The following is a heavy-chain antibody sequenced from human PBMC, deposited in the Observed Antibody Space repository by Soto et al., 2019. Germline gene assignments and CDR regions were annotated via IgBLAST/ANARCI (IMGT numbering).Heavy chain of an antibody. V-gene: IGHV3-21*06. CDR1: GFTFTRFS. CDR3: ARESEDLTSNFDY. Sequence: GGSLRLSCAASGFTFTRFSMNWVRQAPGKGLEWVSSISSTTNYIYYGDSMKGRFTISRDNAKNSLYLEMNSLRAEDTAVYYCARESEDLTSNFDYWGQGTLVTV. CDR2: ISSTTNYI. J-gene: IGHJ4*02.